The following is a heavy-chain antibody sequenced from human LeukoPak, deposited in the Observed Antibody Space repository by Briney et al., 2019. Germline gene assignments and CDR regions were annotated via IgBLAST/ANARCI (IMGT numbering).Heavy chain of an antibody. CDR2: INTDIGNP. V-gene: IGHV7-4-1*02. D-gene: IGHD2-15*01. J-gene: IGHJ3*02. CDR1: GYTFTSYA. Sequence: ASVKVSCKASGYTFTSYAVNWVRQAPGQGLEWMGWINTDIGNPTYAQGFTGRFVFSLDTSVSTAYLQISSLKAEDTAVYYCARVLGYCSGGSCPQRRTFDIWGQGPMVTVSS. CDR3: ARVLGYCSGGSCPQRRTFDI.